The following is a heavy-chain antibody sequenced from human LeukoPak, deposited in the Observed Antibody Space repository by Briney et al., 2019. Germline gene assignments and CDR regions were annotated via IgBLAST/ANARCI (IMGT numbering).Heavy chain of an antibody. J-gene: IGHJ4*02. V-gene: IGHV4-61*02. D-gene: IGHD3-9*01. CDR1: GGSISSGSYY. Sequence: IPSETLSLTCTVSGGSISSGSYYWSWIRQPAGKGLEWIGRIYTSGSTNYNPSLKSRVTISVDTSKNQFSLKLSSVTAADTAVYYCARWYYDILTGYYTGPRYVDYWGQGTLVTVSS. CDR3: ARWYYDILTGYYTGPRYVDY. CDR2: IYTSGST.